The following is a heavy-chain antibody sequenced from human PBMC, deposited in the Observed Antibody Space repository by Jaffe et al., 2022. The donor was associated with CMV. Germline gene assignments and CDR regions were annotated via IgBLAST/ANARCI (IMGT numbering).Heavy chain of an antibody. J-gene: IGHJ2*01. CDR1: GGSISGYY. Sequence: QVQLQESGPGLVKPSETLSLTCSVSGGSISGYYWIWIRQPPGKGLEWIGYIYYSGSTNYNPSLKSRVTISVDTSNNQFSLRLISVTAADTALYYCARGVSSGPYWYFDLWGRGTLVTVSS. CDR2: IYYSGST. CDR3: ARGVSSGPYWYFDL. D-gene: IGHD6-19*01. V-gene: IGHV4-59*01.